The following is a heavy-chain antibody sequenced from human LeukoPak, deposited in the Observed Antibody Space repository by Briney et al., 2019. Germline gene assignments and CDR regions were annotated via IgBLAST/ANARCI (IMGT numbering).Heavy chain of an antibody. V-gene: IGHV4-4*07. J-gene: IGHJ4*02. Sequence: PSETLSLTCTVSGGSISTYYWSWIRQSAGKELEWIGRMYSSGTTNYNPSLKSRVTISVDTSKNQFSLKLSSVTAADTAVYYCARSRAAAGTAGFDYWGQGTLVTVSS. CDR3: ARSRAAAGTAGFDY. CDR1: GGSISTYY. D-gene: IGHD6-13*01. CDR2: MYSSGTT.